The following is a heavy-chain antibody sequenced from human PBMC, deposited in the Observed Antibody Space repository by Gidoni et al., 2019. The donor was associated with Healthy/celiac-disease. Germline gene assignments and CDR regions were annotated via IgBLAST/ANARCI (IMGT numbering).Heavy chain of an antibody. CDR1: GGTFSSYA. CDR3: AAYYGSGSYVDV. V-gene: IGHV1-69*04. D-gene: IGHD3-10*01. J-gene: IGHJ6*04. CDR2: IIPILGIA. Sequence: QVQLVQSGAEVKKHGSSVKVSCKASGGTFSSYAISWVRQAPGQGLEWMGRIIPILGIANYAQKFQGRVTITADKSTSTAYMELSSLRSEDTAVYYCAAYYGSGSYVDVWGKGTTVTVSS.